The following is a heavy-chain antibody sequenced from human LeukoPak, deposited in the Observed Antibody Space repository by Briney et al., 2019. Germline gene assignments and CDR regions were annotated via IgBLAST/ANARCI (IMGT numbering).Heavy chain of an antibody. D-gene: IGHD3-16*02. J-gene: IGHJ3*02. CDR3: ARGLYGSDYDYVWGSYRDDAFDI. V-gene: IGHV4-34*01. Sequence: SETLSLTCAVYGGSFSGYYWSWIRQPPGKGLEWIGEINHSGSTNYNPSLKSRVTISVDTSKSQFSLKLSSVTAAGTAVYYCARGLYGSDYDYVWGSYRDDAFDIWVQGTMVTVSS. CDR1: GGSFSGYY. CDR2: INHSGST.